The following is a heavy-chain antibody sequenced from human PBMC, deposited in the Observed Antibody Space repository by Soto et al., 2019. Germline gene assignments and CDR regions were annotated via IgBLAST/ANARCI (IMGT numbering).Heavy chain of an antibody. D-gene: IGHD3-22*01. Sequence: PSETLSLTCAVYGGSFSGYFWTWIRQPPGKGLEWIGEINHSGNTNYSPSLKSRVTISLDTSKNQFSLKLSSVTAADTAVYYCARGLRDSSGYYHVHYFHHSGQGTLDIVSS. J-gene: IGHJ1*01. V-gene: IGHV4-34*01. CDR2: INHSGNT. CDR1: GGSFSGYF. CDR3: ARGLRDSSGYYHVHYFHH.